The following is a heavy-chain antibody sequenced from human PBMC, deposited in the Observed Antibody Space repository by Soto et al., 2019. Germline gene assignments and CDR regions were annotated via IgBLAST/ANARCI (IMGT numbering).Heavy chain of an antibody. Sequence: PGESLKISCVDAGFIFSRYTVGCVRQVPGKGLEWMGVIHPGDSDTIYSPSFQGQVTISADKSISTAYLQWSSLKASDTAMYYCTLSYGDSYYYYYGMDVWGQGTTVTVSS. J-gene: IGHJ6*02. V-gene: IGHV5-51*01. CDR2: IHPGDSDT. D-gene: IGHD4-17*01. CDR1: GFIFSRYT. CDR3: TLSYGDSYYYYYGMDV.